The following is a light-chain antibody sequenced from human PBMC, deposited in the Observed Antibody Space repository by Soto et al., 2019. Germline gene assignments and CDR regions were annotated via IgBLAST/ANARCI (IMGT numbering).Light chain of an antibody. CDR2: EVS. CDR1: SSDVGGYNY. V-gene: IGLV2-14*01. CDR3: SSYRSIGSLV. J-gene: IGLJ1*01. Sequence: QSVLTQPASVSLSPGQSITISCTGTSSDVGGYNYVSLYQQYPGKAPKVMIYEVSNRPSGVSNRFSGSKSGNTASLTISGLQAEDEADYYCSSYRSIGSLVFGTGTKVTVL.